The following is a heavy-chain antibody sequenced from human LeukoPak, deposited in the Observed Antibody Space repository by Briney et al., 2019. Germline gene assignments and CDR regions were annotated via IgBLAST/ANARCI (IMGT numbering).Heavy chain of an antibody. J-gene: IGHJ4*02. V-gene: IGHV1-2*02. D-gene: IGHD3-16*02. CDR2: INPNSGGT. CDR3: ARGEPVWGFGGVVVIPLFVDY. Sequence: GASVKVSCKASGYTFTGYYMHWVRQAPGQGGEGMGWINPNSGGTNYAQKFQGPVTMPRDTSISKAYMELRRLRSDDTAVYYRARGEPVWGFGGVVVIPLFVDYWPKGPLVSVS. CDR1: GYTFTGYY.